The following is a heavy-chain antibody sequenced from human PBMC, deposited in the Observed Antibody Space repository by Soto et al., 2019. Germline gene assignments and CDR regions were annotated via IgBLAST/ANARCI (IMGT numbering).Heavy chain of an antibody. Sequence: PSETLSLTCTVSGGSVSSGSFYWSWIRQPAGKGLEWIGRIYTSGSTNYNPSLKSRVTMSVDTSKNQFSLKLRSVTAADTAVYYCAREVYSSSWYFDYWGQGTLVTVSS. V-gene: IGHV4-61*02. D-gene: IGHD6-13*01. J-gene: IGHJ4*02. CDR2: IYTSGST. CDR3: AREVYSSSWYFDY. CDR1: GGSVSSGSFY.